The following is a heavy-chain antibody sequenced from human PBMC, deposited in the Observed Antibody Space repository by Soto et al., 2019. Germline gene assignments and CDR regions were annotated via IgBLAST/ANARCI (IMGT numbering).Heavy chain of an antibody. J-gene: IGHJ4*02. CDR3: ARGRLSLFDY. Sequence: QVQLQQWGAGLLKPSETLSLTCAVYGGSFSGYYWSWIRQPPGKGLEWIGEINHSGSTNYNPSLKSRVTISVDTSKKQFSLKLSSVTAADTAVYYCARGRLSLFDYWGQGTLVTVSS. V-gene: IGHV4-34*01. CDR1: GGSFSGYY. CDR2: INHSGST. D-gene: IGHD3-3*02.